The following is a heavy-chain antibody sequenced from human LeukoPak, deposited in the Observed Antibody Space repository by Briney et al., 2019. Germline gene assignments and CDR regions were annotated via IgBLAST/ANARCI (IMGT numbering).Heavy chain of an antibody. CDR1: GFTFSSYA. D-gene: IGHD3-9*01. CDR3: GRDLDWGAFDH. J-gene: IGHJ4*02. Sequence: GGSLRLSCAASGFTFSSYAMHWVRQAPGKGLEWVSGIVGSGGTTYYADSVKGRFTISRDNSKNALYLQVNSLRAEDTAVYYCGRDLDWGAFDHWGQGTLVTVSS. CDR2: IVGSGGTT. V-gene: IGHV3-23*01.